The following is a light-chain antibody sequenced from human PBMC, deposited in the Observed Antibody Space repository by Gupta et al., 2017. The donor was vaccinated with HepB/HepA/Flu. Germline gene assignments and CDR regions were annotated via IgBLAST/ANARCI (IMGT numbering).Light chain of an antibody. CDR2: YDS. CDR1: NIGSES. CDR3: QMWDGDTDHVV. Sequence: SHVLPQAPSVSVAPGMTARITCGGNNIGSESVHWYQQKPGQAPVLVIYYDSDRSSGIPERFSGSKYGNTATLTITRVEAGDEADYYCQMWDGDTDHVVFGGGTKLTVL. J-gene: IGLJ2*01. V-gene: IGLV3-21*04.